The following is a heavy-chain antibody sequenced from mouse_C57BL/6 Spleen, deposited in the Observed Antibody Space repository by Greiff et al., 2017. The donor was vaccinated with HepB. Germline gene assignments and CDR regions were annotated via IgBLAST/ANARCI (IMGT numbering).Heavy chain of an antibody. CDR2: INPSTGGT. V-gene: IGHV1-42*01. Sequence: SGPELVKPGASVKISCKASGYSFTGYYMNWVKQSPEKSLEWIGEINPSTGGTTYNQKFKAKATLTVDKSSSTAYMQLKSLTSEDSAVYYCASYYGNSPWYFDVWGTGTTVTVSS. D-gene: IGHD2-1*01. CDR3: ASYYGNSPWYFDV. CDR1: GYSFTGYY. J-gene: IGHJ1*03.